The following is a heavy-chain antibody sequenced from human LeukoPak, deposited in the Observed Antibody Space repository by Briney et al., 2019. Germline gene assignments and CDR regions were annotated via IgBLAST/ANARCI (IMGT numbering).Heavy chain of an antibody. Sequence: ASVKVSCKASGYTFSNFGISWVRQAPGQGLEWMGWISGNNDNPNYGQKFQGRLTVTTDSSTSTAYMELRNLRSDDTAAYYCARDGTSTDDYWGQGTLDTVSS. CDR2: ISGNNDNP. CDR1: GYTFSNFG. D-gene: IGHD2-2*01. CDR3: ARDGTSTDDY. V-gene: IGHV1-18*01. J-gene: IGHJ4*02.